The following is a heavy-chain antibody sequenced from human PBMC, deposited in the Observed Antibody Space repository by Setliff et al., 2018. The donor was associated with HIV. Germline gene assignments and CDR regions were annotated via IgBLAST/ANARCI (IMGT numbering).Heavy chain of an antibody. V-gene: IGHV1-3*01. CDR3: ARGALLAVFDFDH. CDR2: INVGKGDT. Sequence: ASVKVSCKASGYTFTTYSIHWVRQAPGQSLEWMGWINVGKGDTKYSRELQGRITITRDTSANTAYMELSSLRSDDTAVYFCARGALLAVFDFDHWGHGTLVTVSS. D-gene: IGHD3-10*01. CDR1: GYTFTTYS. J-gene: IGHJ4*01.